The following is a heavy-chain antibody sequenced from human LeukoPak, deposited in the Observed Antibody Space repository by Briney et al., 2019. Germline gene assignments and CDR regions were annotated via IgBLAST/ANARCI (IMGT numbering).Heavy chain of an antibody. CDR1: GYTFTSYG. Sequence: ASVKVSCKASGYTFTSYGINWVRQATGQGLEWMGWMNPNSGNTGYAQKFQGRVTMTRNTSISTAYMELSSLRSEDTAVYYCARGYPYYDILTGYYGYYYYTDVWGKGTTVTISS. V-gene: IGHV1-8*02. CDR3: ARGYPYYDILTGYYGYYYYTDV. J-gene: IGHJ6*03. D-gene: IGHD3-9*01. CDR2: MNPNSGNT.